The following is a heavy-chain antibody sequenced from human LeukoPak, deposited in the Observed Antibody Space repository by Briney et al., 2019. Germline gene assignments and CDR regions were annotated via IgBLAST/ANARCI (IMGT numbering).Heavy chain of an antibody. CDR3: ARQRAYYDFWSGYYTGISCDY. D-gene: IGHD3-3*01. Sequence: PSETLSLTCTVSGGSISSNDHYWGWIRQPPGKGLEWIGNIYYSGSTYYNSSLKSRVTISVDTSKSQFSLKLSSVTAADTAVYYCARQRAYYDFWSGYYTGISCDYWGQGTLVTVSS. CDR2: IYYSGST. J-gene: IGHJ4*02. V-gene: IGHV4-39*01. CDR1: GGSISSNDHY.